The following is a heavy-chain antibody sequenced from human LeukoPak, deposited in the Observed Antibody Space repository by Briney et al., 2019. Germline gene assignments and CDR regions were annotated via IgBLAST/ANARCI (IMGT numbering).Heavy chain of an antibody. J-gene: IGHJ4*02. CDR2: IYYSGST. Sequence: SETLSLTCTVSGGSISSSSYYWGWIRQPPGKGLKWIGSIYYSGSTYYNPSLKSRVTISVDTSKNQFSLKLSSVTAADTAVYYCARLRIAAAGTSVRFDYWGQGTLVTVSS. V-gene: IGHV4-39*01. CDR1: GGSISSSSYY. D-gene: IGHD6-13*01. CDR3: ARLRIAAAGTSVRFDY.